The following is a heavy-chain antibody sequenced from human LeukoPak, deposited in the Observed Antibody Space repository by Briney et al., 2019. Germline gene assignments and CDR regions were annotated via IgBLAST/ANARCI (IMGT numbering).Heavy chain of an antibody. Sequence: SETLSLTCTVSGGSISSYYWSWIRQPPGKGLEWIGYIYYSGSTNYNPSLKSRVTISVDTSKNQFSLKLSSVTAADTAVYYCAKRSGYCYYYYMDVWGKGTTVTISS. CDR3: AKRSGYCYYYYMDV. CDR2: IYYSGST. V-gene: IGHV4-59*01. CDR1: GGSISSYY. D-gene: IGHD3-10*01. J-gene: IGHJ6*03.